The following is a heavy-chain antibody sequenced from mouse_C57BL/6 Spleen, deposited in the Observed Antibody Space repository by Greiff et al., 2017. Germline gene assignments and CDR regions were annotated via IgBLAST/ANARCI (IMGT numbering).Heavy chain of an antibody. CDR1: GYTFTSYW. J-gene: IGHJ4*01. CDR2: IDPSDSET. Sequence: VQLQQPGAELVRPGSSVQLSCKASGYTFTSYWMHWVKQRPIQGLEWIGNIDPSDSETHYNQKFKDKATLPADKSSSTASMQLSRLTSEDSAVYYCARSGDDHPYYAFDYRGQGTAVTVSS. CDR3: ARSGDDHPYYAFDY. V-gene: IGHV1-52*01. D-gene: IGHD3-1*01.